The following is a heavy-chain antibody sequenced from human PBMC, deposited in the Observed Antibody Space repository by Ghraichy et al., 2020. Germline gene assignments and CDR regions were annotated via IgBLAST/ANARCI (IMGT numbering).Heavy chain of an antibody. CDR2: IYYSGST. V-gene: IGHV4-59*01. J-gene: IGHJ4*02. CDR1: GGSISSYY. Sequence: SQTLSLTCTVSGGSISSYYWSWIRQPPGKGLEWIGYIYYSGSTNYNPSLESRVTISLDTSKNQFSLKLRSVTAADTAVYYCARDRSEFDYWGQGTLVTVSS. CDR3: ARDRSEFDY.